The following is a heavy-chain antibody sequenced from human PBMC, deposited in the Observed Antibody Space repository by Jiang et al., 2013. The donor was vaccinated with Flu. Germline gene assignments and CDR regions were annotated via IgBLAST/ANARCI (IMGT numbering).Heavy chain of an antibody. J-gene: IGHJ4*02. V-gene: IGHV4-59*01. CDR3: ARSQAVGTSYYPDY. CDR2: IYYSGST. Sequence: GSGLVKPSETLSLTCTVSGGSISSYYWSWIRQPPGKGLEWIGYIYYSGSTNYNPSLKSRVTISVDTSKNQFSLKLSSVTAADTAVYYCARSQAVGTSYYPDYWGQGTLVTVSS. CDR1: GGSISSYY. D-gene: IGHD2-2*01.